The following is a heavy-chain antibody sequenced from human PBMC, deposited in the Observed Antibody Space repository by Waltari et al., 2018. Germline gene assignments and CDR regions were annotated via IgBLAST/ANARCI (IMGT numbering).Heavy chain of an antibody. J-gene: IGHJ4*02. Sequence: EVQLVESGGGLVQPGGSLRLSCSTSGFPFSEYWITWVRQAPGKVLEWVGNIKTDEREEYYTDSVKCRFIISRDNAKNSLVLQMDSLRVEDTAVYYCARDGDRNYDYWGQGTLVTVSS. CDR3: ARDGDRNYDY. D-gene: IGHD1-7*01. CDR2: IKTDEREE. CDR1: GFPFSEYW. V-gene: IGHV3-7*01.